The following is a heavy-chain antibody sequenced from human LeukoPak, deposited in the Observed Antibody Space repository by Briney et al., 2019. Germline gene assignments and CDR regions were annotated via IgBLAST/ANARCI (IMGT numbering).Heavy chain of an antibody. V-gene: IGHV3-23*01. Sequence: GGSLRLSCAASGFTFSSYAMSWVRQAPGKGLEWVSAISGSGGSTYYADSVEGRFTISRDNSKKTLYLQMNSLRAEDTAVYYCAKALGGSYLYYFDYWGQGTLVTVSS. J-gene: IGHJ4*02. CDR3: AKALGGSYLYYFDY. CDR1: GFTFSSYA. D-gene: IGHD1-26*01. CDR2: ISGSGGST.